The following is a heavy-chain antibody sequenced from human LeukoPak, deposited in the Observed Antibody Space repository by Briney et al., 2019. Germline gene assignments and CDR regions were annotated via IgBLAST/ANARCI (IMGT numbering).Heavy chain of an antibody. CDR3: ARGSGGYSYGRYYYSMDV. CDR2: INPNSGGT. J-gene: IGHJ6*03. CDR1: GYTFTGYY. Sequence: ASVKVSCKASGYTFTGYYMHCVRQAPVQGLEWMGWINPNSGGTNYAQKFQGRVTMTRDTSISTAYMELSSLRSEDTAVYYCARGSGGYSYGRYYYSMDVWGKGTTVTVSS. V-gene: IGHV1-2*02. D-gene: IGHD5-18*01.